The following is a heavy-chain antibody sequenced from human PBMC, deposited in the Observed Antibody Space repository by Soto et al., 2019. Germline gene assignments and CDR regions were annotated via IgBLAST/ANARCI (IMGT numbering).Heavy chain of an antibody. CDR1: GYTFTSYD. CDR2: MNPNSGNT. D-gene: IGHD1-1*01. J-gene: IGHJ6*03. CDR3: AIRWQEPGQDYYYYYMDV. V-gene: IGHV1-8*01. Sequence: ASVKVSCKASGYTFTSYDINWVLQATGQGLEWMGWMNPNSGNTGYAQKFQGRVTMTRNTSISTAYMELSSLRSEDTAVYYCAIRWQEPGQDYYYYYMDVWGKGTTVTVSS.